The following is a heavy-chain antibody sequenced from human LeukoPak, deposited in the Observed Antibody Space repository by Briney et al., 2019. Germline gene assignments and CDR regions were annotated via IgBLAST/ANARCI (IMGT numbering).Heavy chain of an antibody. D-gene: IGHD3-3*01. V-gene: IGHV4-39*01. J-gene: IGHJ4*02. CDR3: ARHTPTYDDFWSGYPVDY. CDR2: VSYSGNT. Sequence: TSETLSLTXTVSGGSISSSTYYWGWISQPPGKGLEWIGCVSYSGNTYYNPSLKSRVTIFVDTSKNQFSLNLSSVTAADTAVYCCARHTPTYDDFWSGYPVDYWGQGTLVTVSS. CDR1: GGSISSSTYY.